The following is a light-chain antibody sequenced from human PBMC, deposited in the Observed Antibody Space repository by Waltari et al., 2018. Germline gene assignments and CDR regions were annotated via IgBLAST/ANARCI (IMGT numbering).Light chain of an antibody. Sequence: QSALTQPPSASGPPGQSVTISCPGVSSDVGGHTYVSWYQQHPGKAPKVMIYEVNNRPSGVPDRFSGSKSGNTASLTVSGLQAEDEASYYCSSYVDSNNILFGGGTKLTVL. J-gene: IGLJ2*01. V-gene: IGLV2-8*01. CDR1: SSDVGGHTY. CDR2: EVN. CDR3: SSYVDSNNIL.